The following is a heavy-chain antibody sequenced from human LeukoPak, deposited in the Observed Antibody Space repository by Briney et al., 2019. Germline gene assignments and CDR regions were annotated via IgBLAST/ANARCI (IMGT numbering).Heavy chain of an antibody. J-gene: IGHJ4*02. CDR2: ISGSGGST. D-gene: IGHD3-22*01. CDR1: GFTFSSYA. V-gene: IGHV3-23*01. CDR3: AKDKPAPRMIVVVCLDY. Sequence: PGGSLRLSCAASGFTFSSYAMSWVRQAPGKGLEWASAISGSGGSTYYADSVKGRFTISRDNSKNTLYLQMNSLRAEDTAVYYCAKDKPAPRMIVVVCLDYWGQGTLVTVSS.